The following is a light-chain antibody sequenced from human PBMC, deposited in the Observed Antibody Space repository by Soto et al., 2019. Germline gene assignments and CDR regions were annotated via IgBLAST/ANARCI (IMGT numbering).Light chain of an antibody. CDR1: HSISTE. J-gene: IGKJ2*01. V-gene: IGKV3-15*01. Sequence: EIVVTPSPAPPSVSPRERATPSCRASHSISTELAWYQQKPGQPPRLPIYSASTRATGVPARFTGSGSGSEFTLTISGLQSEDFAVYYCQQGHNWPLTFGQGTRLE. CDR2: SAS. CDR3: QQGHNWPLT.